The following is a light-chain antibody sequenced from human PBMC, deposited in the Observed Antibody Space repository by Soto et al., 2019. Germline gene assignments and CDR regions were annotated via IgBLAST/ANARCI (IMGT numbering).Light chain of an antibody. V-gene: IGKV3-11*01. J-gene: IGKJ1*01. Sequence: EIVLTQSPATLSLSPGERATLSCRASQSVSSYLAWYQQKPGQAPRLLIYDASNRATGIPARFSGSGSGTDFTLTISSLEPEDFAVYYCQQYGSSLLFGQGTKVEIK. CDR3: QQYGSSLL. CDR1: QSVSSY. CDR2: DAS.